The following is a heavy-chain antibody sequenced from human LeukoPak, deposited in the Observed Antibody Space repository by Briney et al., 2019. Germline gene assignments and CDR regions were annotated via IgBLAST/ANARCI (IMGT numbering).Heavy chain of an antibody. Sequence: GGSLRLSCAASGFAFSTYSMNWVRQAPGKGLEWVAVISYDGSNKYYADSVKGRFTISRDNSKNTLHLQINTLRAEDTAVYYCASRIATAGSVDYWGQGTLVTVSS. CDR1: GFAFSTYS. CDR3: ASRIATAGSVDY. CDR2: ISYDGSNK. J-gene: IGHJ4*02. D-gene: IGHD6-13*01. V-gene: IGHV3-30*03.